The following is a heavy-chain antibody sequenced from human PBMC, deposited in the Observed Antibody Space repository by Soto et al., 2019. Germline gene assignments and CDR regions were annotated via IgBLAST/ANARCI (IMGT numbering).Heavy chain of an antibody. CDR3: ASVLRAVAGHQVAAYFYH. J-gene: IGHJ1*01. D-gene: IGHD6-19*01. Sequence: PSETLSLTCTVSGGSISSGGYYWSWIRQHPGKGLEWIGYIYYSGSTYYNPSLKSRVTISVDTSKNQFSLKLSSVTAADTAVYYCASVLRAVAGHQVAAYFYHWGQGTLVPVSS. V-gene: IGHV4-31*03. CDR1: GGSISSGGYY. CDR2: IYYSGST.